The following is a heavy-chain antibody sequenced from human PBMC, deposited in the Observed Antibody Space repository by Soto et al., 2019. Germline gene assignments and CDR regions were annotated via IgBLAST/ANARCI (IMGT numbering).Heavy chain of an antibody. V-gene: IGHV1-24*01. Sequence: QVQLVQSGAEVKKPGASVKVSCKVSGYTLTELSMHWVRQAPGKGLEWMGGFDPEDGETIYAQKFQGRVTMTEDTSTDTTYMELSSLRSEDTAVYYCATLMVRGVIFGWLPDYWGQGTLVTVSS. CDR2: FDPEDGET. D-gene: IGHD3-10*01. CDR3: ATLMVRGVIFGWLPDY. CDR1: GYTLTELS. J-gene: IGHJ4*02.